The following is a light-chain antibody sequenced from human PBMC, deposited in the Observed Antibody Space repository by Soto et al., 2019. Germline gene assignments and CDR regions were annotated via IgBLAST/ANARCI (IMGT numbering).Light chain of an antibody. CDR2: DVN. Sequence: HSALTQPRSVSGSPGQSVTISCTGTSSDVGGYIYVSWYQQDPGKAPKLMIYDVNKRPSGVPDRFSGSKSGNTASLTISGLQAEDEADYYCCSYAGDYTFVFGTGTKLTVL. CDR3: CSYAGDYTFV. V-gene: IGLV2-11*01. J-gene: IGLJ1*01. CDR1: SSDVGGYIY.